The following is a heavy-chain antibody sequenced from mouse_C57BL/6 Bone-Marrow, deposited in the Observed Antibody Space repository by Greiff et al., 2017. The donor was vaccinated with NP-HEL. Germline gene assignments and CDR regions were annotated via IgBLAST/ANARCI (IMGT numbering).Heavy chain of an antibody. CDR1: GFTFSSYA. V-gene: IGHV5-4*01. CDR3: ARDYGSRGYYAMDY. CDR2: ISDGGSYT. D-gene: IGHD1-1*01. J-gene: IGHJ4*01. Sequence: EVKLMESGGGLVKPGGSLKLSCAASGFTFSSYAMSWVRQTPEKRLEWVATISDGGSYTYYPDNVKGRFTISRDNAKNNLYLQMSHLKSEDTAMYYCARDYGSRGYYAMDYWGQGTSVTVSS.